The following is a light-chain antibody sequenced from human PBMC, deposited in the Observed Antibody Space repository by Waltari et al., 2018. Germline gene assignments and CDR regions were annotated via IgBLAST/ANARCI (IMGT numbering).Light chain of an antibody. J-gene: IGKJ2*01. V-gene: IGKV1-9*01. CDR3: QHLNTFPYT. CDR1: QGISNY. CDR2: DAS. Sequence: IQLTKSPSFLSAYVGDRVTITCRASQGISNYLAWSQQKPGKAPNILIADASTSQSGVPSRFGSSGSGTEFTLTVSSLQPEDFATYYCQHLNTFPYTFGQGTKLEVK.